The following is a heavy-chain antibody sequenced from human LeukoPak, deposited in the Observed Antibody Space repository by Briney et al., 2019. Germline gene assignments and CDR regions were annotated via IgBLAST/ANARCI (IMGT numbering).Heavy chain of an antibody. V-gene: IGHV3-48*01. CDR3: VRQFAS. Sequence: GGSLRLSCAASGFTFSDHIMNWVRQLPGERLEWVAYVSGSGSTVYYADSVKGRFTISRDNGKSSLYLQMNSLRVEDTALYYCVRQFASWGQGTLVTVSS. CDR2: VSGSGSTV. J-gene: IGHJ4*02. CDR1: GFTFSDHI.